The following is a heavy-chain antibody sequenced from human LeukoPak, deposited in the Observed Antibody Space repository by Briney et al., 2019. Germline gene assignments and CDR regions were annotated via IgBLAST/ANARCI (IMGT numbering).Heavy chain of an antibody. Sequence: ASVKVSCKASGYTFTSYAMHWVRQAPGQRLEWMGWINAGNGNTKYSQKFQGRVTITRDTSASTAYMELSSLRSEDTAVYYCARGDPYCSSTSCWFDPWGQGTLVTVSS. V-gene: IGHV1-3*01. D-gene: IGHD2-2*01. CDR1: GYTFTSYA. CDR2: INAGNGNT. CDR3: ARGDPYCSSTSCWFDP. J-gene: IGHJ5*02.